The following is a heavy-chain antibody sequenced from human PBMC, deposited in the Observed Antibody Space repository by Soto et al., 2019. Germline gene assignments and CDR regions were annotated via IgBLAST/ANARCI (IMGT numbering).Heavy chain of an antibody. CDR1: GDSVSSNTVV. D-gene: IGHD1-1*01. V-gene: IGHV6-1*01. J-gene: IGHJ4*02. Sequence: SQTLSLTCAISGDSVSSNTVVWHWIRQSPSRGLEWLGRTCYRSRWYNDYAVPVKSRITFSPDTSKNQFSLHLSSVIPDDTAVYYCARGLGNTFDYWGQGVLVTVSS. CDR2: TCYRSRWYN. CDR3: ARGLGNTFDY.